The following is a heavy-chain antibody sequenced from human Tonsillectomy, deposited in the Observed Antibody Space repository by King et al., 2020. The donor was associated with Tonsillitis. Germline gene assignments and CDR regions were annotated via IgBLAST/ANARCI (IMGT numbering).Heavy chain of an antibody. V-gene: IGHV4-39*01. CDR3: ARRWRTAYFYTMDV. D-gene: IGHD2/OR15-2a*01. CDR2: IYYNGGT. Sequence: QLQESGTGLVKPSETLSHTCTVSGGSISSTSHLWGWIRQPPGKGLEWIGSIYYNGGTNYNPSLKSIVTISVDTSKIQFSLKLSSVTAADTAVYYCARRWRTAYFYTMDVWGQGTTVTVSS. CDR1: GGSISSTSHL. J-gene: IGHJ6*02.